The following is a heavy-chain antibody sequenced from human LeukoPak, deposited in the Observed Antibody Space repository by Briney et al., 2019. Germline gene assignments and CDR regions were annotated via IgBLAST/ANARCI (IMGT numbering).Heavy chain of an antibody. Sequence: SETLSLTCTVSGGSISSYYWSWIRQPPGKGLEWIGYIYYSGSTNYNPSLKSRVTVSVDTSKNQFSLRLSSVTAADTAVYYCVRVGVVTAFDYWGQGTLVTVSS. CDR1: GGSISSYY. J-gene: IGHJ4*02. D-gene: IGHD2-21*02. CDR3: VRVGVVTAFDY. V-gene: IGHV4-59*01. CDR2: IYYSGST.